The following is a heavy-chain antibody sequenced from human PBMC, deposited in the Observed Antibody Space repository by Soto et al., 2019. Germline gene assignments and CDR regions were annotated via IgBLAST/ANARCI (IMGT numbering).Heavy chain of an antibody. Sequence: QVQLVQSGAEVKKPGASVKVSCKASGYTFTSYGISWVRQAPGQGLEWMGWISAYNGNTNYAQKRQGRATMTPDTSTSTAYMELRSLRSDDTAVYYCARDWSSIAAAGTEGDYWGQGTLVTVSS. V-gene: IGHV1-18*01. J-gene: IGHJ4*02. CDR3: ARDWSSIAAAGTEGDY. CDR2: ISAYNGNT. D-gene: IGHD6-13*01. CDR1: GYTFTSYG.